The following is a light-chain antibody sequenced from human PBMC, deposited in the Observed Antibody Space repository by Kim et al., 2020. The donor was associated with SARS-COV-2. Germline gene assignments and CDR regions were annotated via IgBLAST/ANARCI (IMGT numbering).Light chain of an antibody. V-gene: IGKV1-33*01. CDR2: DAS. CDR3: QQYASIPIT. J-gene: IGKJ5*01. Sequence: IQMTQSPSSLSASAGDRVTITCQASQDISRYVNWYQQRPGKAPKLLIYDASDFDAGVPSRFSGGGSGADFTLTIDSLQPEDVATYYCQQYASIPITFGQGTRMEIK. CDR1: QDISRY.